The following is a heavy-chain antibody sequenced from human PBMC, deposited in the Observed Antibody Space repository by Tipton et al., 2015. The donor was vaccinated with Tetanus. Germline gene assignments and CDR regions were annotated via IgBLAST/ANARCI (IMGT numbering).Heavy chain of an antibody. CDR1: GYTFTHYG. CDR2: ISPFNENV. V-gene: IGHV1-18*01. J-gene: IGHJ5*02. D-gene: IGHD3/OR15-3a*01. Sequence: QVQLVQSGAEVKKPGASVKVSCKASGYTFTHYGVNWVRQAPGQGLEWMGWISPFNENVNYAEQFQGRLTMTTDRSTATVYMDLRGVRSDDTAVYYCARGRGLGPHEYFEHWGQGTLVTVSS. CDR3: ARGRGLGPHEYFEH.